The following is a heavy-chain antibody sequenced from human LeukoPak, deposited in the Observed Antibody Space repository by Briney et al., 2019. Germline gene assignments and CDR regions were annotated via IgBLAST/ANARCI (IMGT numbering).Heavy chain of an antibody. Sequence: GGSLRLSCAASGFTFSSYAMHWVRQAPGKGLEYVSAISSNGGSTYYANSVKGRFTISRDNSKNTLYLQMGSLRAEDMAVYYCARESPDGHWFDPWGQGTLVTVSS. CDR2: ISSNGGST. CDR3: ARESPDGHWFDP. V-gene: IGHV3-64*01. CDR1: GFTFSSYA. J-gene: IGHJ5*02.